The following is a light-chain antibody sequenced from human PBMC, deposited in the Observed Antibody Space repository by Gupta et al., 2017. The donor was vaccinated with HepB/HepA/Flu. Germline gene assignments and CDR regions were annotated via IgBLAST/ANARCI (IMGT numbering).Light chain of an antibody. CDR1: SSDVGSYNL. V-gene: IGLV2-23*02. CDR3: CSNASSSRV. CDR2: EVS. Sequence: QSALTQPASVSGSPGQSITISCPGTSSDVGSYNLVSWYQPHPGKATKLMIYEVSKGASGVSFRFSGSKSGSTASLTIPEFQAEDEDDYYCCSNASSSRVFGGGTKLTVL. J-gene: IGLJ3*02.